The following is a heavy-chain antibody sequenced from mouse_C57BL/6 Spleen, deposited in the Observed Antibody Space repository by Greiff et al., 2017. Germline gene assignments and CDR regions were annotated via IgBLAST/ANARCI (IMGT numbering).Heavy chain of an antibody. D-gene: IGHD4-1*02. CDR3: ATTGTKRYWYFDV. V-gene: IGHV1-52*01. Sequence: VQLQQPGAELVRPGSSVKLSCKASGYTFTSYWMHWVKQRPIQGLEWIGNIDPSDSETHYNQKFKDKATLTVDKSSSTAYMQLSSLTSEDSAVYYCATTGTKRYWYFDVWGTGTTVTVSS. CDR1: GYTFTSYW. J-gene: IGHJ1*03. CDR2: IDPSDSET.